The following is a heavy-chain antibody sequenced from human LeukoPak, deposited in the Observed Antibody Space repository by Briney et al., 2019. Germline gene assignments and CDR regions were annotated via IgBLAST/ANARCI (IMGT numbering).Heavy chain of an antibody. CDR2: IYNSGNT. CDR1: GGSISGFY. V-gene: IGHV4-59*08. J-gene: IGHJ4*02. Sequence: PSETLSLTCTVTGGSISGFYWTWIRQPPGKGLEWMGYIYNSGNTNYNPSLQSRVSISVDTSKNQFSLKLSSVTAADTAVYYCARHRGSSSLFDYWGQGTLVTVSS. CDR3: ARHRGSSSLFDY. D-gene: IGHD6-6*01.